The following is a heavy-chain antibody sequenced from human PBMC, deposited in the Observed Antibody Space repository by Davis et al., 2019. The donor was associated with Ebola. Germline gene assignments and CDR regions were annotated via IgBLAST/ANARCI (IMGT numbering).Heavy chain of an antibody. CDR3: ARDHLTGYYKAIDY. Sequence: GESLKISCAASGFTFSSYWMSWVRQAPGKGLEWVANIKQDGSEKYYADSVKGRFTISRDNAKNSLYLQMNSLRAEDTAVYYCARDHLTGYYKAIDYWGQGTLVTVSS. D-gene: IGHD3-9*01. CDR1: GFTFSSYW. J-gene: IGHJ4*02. CDR2: IKQDGSEK. V-gene: IGHV3-7*01.